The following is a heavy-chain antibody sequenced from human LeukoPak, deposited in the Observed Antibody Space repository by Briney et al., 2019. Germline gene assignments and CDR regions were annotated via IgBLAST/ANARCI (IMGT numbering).Heavy chain of an antibody. CDR2: ISYIGST. CDR1: ADSFSSHY. CDR3: VRIAAAGTELPDYFDY. V-gene: IGHV4-59*11. D-gene: IGHD6-13*01. J-gene: IGHJ4*02. Sequence: SETLSLTCAVSADSFSSHYWTWIRQPPGKGLEWNGYISYIGSTNYNPSLKSRVTISIDTSKNQFSLKLSSVTAADTAVYYCVRIAAAGTELPDYFDYWGQGTLVTVSS.